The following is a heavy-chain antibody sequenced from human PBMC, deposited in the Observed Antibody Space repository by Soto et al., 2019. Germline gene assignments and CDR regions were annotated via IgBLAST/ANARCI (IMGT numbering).Heavy chain of an antibody. Sequence: PGGSLRLSCAASGFTFSSYAMHWVRQAPGKGLEWVAVISYDGSNKYYADSVKGRFTISRDNSKNTLYLQMNSLRAEDTAVYYCARDGPETLDLWSGYKDNYYGMDVWGQGTTVTVSS. J-gene: IGHJ6*02. CDR2: ISYDGSNK. D-gene: IGHD3-3*01. V-gene: IGHV3-30-3*01. CDR1: GFTFSSYA. CDR3: ARDGPETLDLWSGYKDNYYGMDV.